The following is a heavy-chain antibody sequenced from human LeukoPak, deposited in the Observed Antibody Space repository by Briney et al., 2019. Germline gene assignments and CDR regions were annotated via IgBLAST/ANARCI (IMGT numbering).Heavy chain of an antibody. CDR2: MNPNSGNT. D-gene: IGHD3-3*02. Sequence: ASVKVSCKASGYTFISYDINWVRQATGQGLEWMGWMNPNSGNTGYAQKFQGRVTMTRNTSISTAYMELSRLRFDDTAVYYCASGRTIFYYYMDVWGKGTTVTISS. CDR3: ASGRTIFYYYMDV. CDR1: GYTFISYD. J-gene: IGHJ6*03. V-gene: IGHV1-8*01.